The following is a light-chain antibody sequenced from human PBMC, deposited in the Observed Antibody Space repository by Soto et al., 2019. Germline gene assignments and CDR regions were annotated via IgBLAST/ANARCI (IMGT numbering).Light chain of an antibody. CDR1: STDVGANNY. CDR2: EVT. Sequence: QSALTQPPSASGSPGQWVTISCTGTSTDVGANNYVSWYQHHPGKAPKLMIYEVTKRPSGVPDRFSGSKSGNTASLTVSGLRAEDEADYSCRSYVRSDRVFGTGTKVTVL. J-gene: IGLJ1*01. CDR3: RSYVRSDRV. V-gene: IGLV2-8*01.